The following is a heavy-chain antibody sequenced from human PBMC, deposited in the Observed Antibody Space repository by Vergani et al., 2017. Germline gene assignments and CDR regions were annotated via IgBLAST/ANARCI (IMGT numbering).Heavy chain of an antibody. Sequence: QVQLQESGPGLVKPSETLSLTCTVSGGSISSYYWSWIRQPPGKGLEWIWYIYYSGSTNYNPSLKSRVTISVDTSKNQFSLKLSSVTAADTAVYYWARGSQAAGTMFGYYYYYYMDVWGKGTTVTVSS. J-gene: IGHJ6*03. CDR3: ARGSQAAGTMFGYYYYYYMDV. CDR2: IYYSGST. D-gene: IGHD6-13*01. V-gene: IGHV4-59*01. CDR1: GGSISSYY.